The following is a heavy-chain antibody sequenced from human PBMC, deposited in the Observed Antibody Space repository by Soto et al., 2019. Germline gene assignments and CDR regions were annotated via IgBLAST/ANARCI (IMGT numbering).Heavy chain of an antibody. CDR1: GGTFSRHA. CDR3: ARGWGYDSNDYYYAY. J-gene: IGHJ4*02. CDR2: IIPIFGTA. D-gene: IGHD3-22*01. V-gene: IGHV1-69*01. Sequence: QVQLVKAGAEVRKPGSSVKVSCKASGGTFSRHAIIWVRQAPGQGLDWLGGIIPIFGTANHAQKFQGRVTIIADESTSTVYMELSSLRSEETAMYYCARGWGYDSNDYYYAYWVQGTLVIVSS.